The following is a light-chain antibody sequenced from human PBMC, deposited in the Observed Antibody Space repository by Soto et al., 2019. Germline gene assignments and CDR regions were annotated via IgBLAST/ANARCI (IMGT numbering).Light chain of an antibody. CDR3: QQYEKLPYT. CDR1: QVITNY. Sequence: DIQLTQSASSLSASVGDRVTITCQASQVITNYLNWYQQKPGKAPKLLIYDISTLEIGVPSRFSGSGSGTDFTFTISGLQPEDIATYFCQQYEKLPYTFGHGTKLEI. J-gene: IGKJ2*01. V-gene: IGKV1-33*01. CDR2: DIS.